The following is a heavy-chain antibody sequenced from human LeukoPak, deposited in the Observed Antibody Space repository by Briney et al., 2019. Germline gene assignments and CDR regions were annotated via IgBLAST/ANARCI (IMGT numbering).Heavy chain of an antibody. CDR3: ARDLIRVTVNWFDP. CDR1: GFTFSSYA. J-gene: IGHJ5*02. CDR2: ISYDGSNK. Sequence: PGGSLRLSCAASGFTFSSYAMHWVRQAPGKGLEWVAVISYDGSNKYYADSVKGRFTISRDNSKNTLYLQMNSLRADDTAVYYCARDLIRVTVNWFDPWGQGTLVTVSS. D-gene: IGHD2-21*02. V-gene: IGHV3-30*04.